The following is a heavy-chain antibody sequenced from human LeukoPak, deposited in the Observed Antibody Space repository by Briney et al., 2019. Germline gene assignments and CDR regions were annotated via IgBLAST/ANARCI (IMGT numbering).Heavy chain of an antibody. Sequence: PGGSLRLSCAASGFTFSSYSMSWVRQPPGKGLEWVSAISGSGGSTYYADSVKGRFTISRDNSKNTLYLQMNSLRAEDTAVYYCAKRHGYSGYGGRFDYWGQGTLVTVSS. CDR1: GFTFSSYS. CDR2: ISGSGGST. CDR3: AKRHGYSGYGGRFDY. D-gene: IGHD5-12*01. V-gene: IGHV3-23*01. J-gene: IGHJ4*02.